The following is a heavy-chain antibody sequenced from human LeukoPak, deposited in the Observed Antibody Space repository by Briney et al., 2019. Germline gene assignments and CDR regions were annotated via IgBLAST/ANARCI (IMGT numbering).Heavy chain of an antibody. J-gene: IGHJ6*03. D-gene: IGHD6-13*01. CDR3: ARDHGSSWFGYMDV. V-gene: IGHV3-11*01. CDR1: GFTFSDYY. CDR2: ISSSGSTI. Sequence: PGGSLRLSCAASGFTFSDYYMSWLRQAPGEGLEWVSYISSSGSTIYYADSVKGRSTISRDNAKNSLYLQMNSLRAEDTAVYYCARDHGSSWFGYMDVWGKGTTVTVSS.